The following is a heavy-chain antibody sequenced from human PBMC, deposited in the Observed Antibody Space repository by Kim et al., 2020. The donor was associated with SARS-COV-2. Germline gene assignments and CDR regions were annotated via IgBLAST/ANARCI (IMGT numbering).Heavy chain of an antibody. CDR1: GFTFTNYW. CDR3: ARDRYSSSAGRSDY. Sequence: GGSLRLSCAASGFTFTNYWMTWVRQAPGKGLEWVANIKQDGSGKYYVDSVKGRFTISRDNAKNSLHLQMNSLRAEDTAVYYCARDRYSSSAGRSDYWGQG. V-gene: IGHV3-7*01. D-gene: IGHD6-19*01. J-gene: IGHJ4*02. CDR2: IKQDGSGK.